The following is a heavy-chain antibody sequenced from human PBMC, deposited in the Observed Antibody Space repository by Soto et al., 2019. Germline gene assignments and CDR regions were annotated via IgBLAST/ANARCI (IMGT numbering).Heavy chain of an antibody. J-gene: IGHJ3*02. CDR2: IYWDDDK. CDR3: AHTHSSSCPIVVVVAALDAFDI. Sequence: SGPTLVNPTQTLTLTCTFSGFSLSTSGVGVGWIRQPPGKALEWLALIYWDDDKRYSPSLKSRLTITKDTSKNQVVLTMTNMDPVDTATYYCAHTHSSSCPIVVVVAALDAFDIWGQGTMVTVSS. D-gene: IGHD2-15*01. CDR1: GFSLSTSGVG. V-gene: IGHV2-5*02.